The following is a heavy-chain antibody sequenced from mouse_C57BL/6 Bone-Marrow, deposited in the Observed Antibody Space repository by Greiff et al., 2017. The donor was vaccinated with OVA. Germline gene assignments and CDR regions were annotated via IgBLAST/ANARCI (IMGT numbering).Heavy chain of an antibody. CDR3: TRYPIYDGYYEGFAY. Sequence: EVKLQESGTVLARPGASVKMSCKTSGYTFTSYWMHWVKQRPGQGLEWIGAIYPGNSDTSYNQKFKGKAKLTAVTSASTAYMELSSLTNEDSAVYYCTRYPIYDGYYEGFAYWGQGTLVTVSA. CDR2: IYPGNSDT. CDR1: GYTFTSYW. V-gene: IGHV1-5*01. J-gene: IGHJ3*01. D-gene: IGHD2-3*01.